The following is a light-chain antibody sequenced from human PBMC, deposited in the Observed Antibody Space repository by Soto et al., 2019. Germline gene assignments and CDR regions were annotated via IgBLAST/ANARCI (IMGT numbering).Light chain of an antibody. V-gene: IGKV3-15*01. CDR1: QSVSSN. J-gene: IGKJ1*01. Sequence: EIVTTQSPATLSVSPGERATLSCRASQSVSSNLAWYQQKPGQAPRLLIYGASTRATGIPARFSGSGSGTEFTLTISSLQSEDFAVYYCQQYNNWPPVWTFGQGTKVDI. CDR3: QQYNNWPPVWT. CDR2: GAS.